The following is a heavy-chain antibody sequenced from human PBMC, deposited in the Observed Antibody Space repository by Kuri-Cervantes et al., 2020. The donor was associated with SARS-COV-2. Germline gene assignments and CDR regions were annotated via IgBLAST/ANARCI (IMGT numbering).Heavy chain of an antibody. CDR2: ISYDGSNK. D-gene: IGHD1-26*01. V-gene: IGHV3-30-3*01. J-gene: IGHJ5*02. Sequence: GSLRLSCAASGFTFSSYAMHWVRQAPGKGLEWVAVISYDGSNKYYADSVKGRFTISRDNSKNTLYLQMNSLRAEDTAVYYCARAGGGSYYGWFDPWGQGTLVTVSS. CDR1: GFTFSSYA. CDR3: ARAGGGSYYGWFDP.